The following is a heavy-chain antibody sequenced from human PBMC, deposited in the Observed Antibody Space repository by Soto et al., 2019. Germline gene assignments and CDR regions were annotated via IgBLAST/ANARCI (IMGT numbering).Heavy chain of an antibody. CDR3: ARDPQYYDFWSGYLSNPYYYYYGMDA. CDR2: IWYDGSNK. J-gene: IGHJ6*02. CDR1: GFTFSSYG. D-gene: IGHD3-3*01. V-gene: IGHV3-33*01. Sequence: SLRLSCAASGFTFSSYGMHWVRQAPGKGLEWVAVIWYDGSNKYYADSVKGRFTISRDNSKNTLYLQMNSLRAEDTAVYYCARDPQYYDFWSGYLSNPYYYYYGMDAWGQGTTVTVSS.